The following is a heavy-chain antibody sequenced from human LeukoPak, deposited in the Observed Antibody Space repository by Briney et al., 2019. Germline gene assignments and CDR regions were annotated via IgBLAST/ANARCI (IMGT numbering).Heavy chain of an antibody. D-gene: IGHD3-22*01. CDR3: ATYADSSGYRFDY. V-gene: IGHV4-4*02. CDR2: IHHPGST. J-gene: IGHJ4*02. CDR1: GDSISSPKW. Sequence: SETLSLTCAVSGDSISSPKWWSWVRQPPGQGLEWIGEIHHPGSTHYNPSLKSRVSMSLDKSKNQFSLSLNSVTAADAAVYYCATYADSSGYRFDYWGPGTLVTVSS.